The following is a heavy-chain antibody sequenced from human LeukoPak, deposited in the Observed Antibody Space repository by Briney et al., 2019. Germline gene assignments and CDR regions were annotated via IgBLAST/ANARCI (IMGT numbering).Heavy chain of an antibody. J-gene: IGHJ4*02. Sequence: GGSLRLSCAVSRFPFSIYEMNWVRQAPGKGLEWVSNIGSSGTTIYYADSVKGRFSISRDNAKSSLYLQMNSLTVEDTAVYYCALLAVASDFDYWGQGALVTVSS. D-gene: IGHD6-19*01. CDR3: ALLAVASDFDY. CDR1: RFPFSIYE. CDR2: IGSSGTTI. V-gene: IGHV3-48*03.